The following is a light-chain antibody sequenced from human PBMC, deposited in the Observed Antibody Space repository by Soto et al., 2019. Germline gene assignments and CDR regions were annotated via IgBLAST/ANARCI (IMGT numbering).Light chain of an antibody. V-gene: IGLV1-44*01. CDR2: SNT. CDR3: AAWDDSLNGVV. J-gene: IGLJ2*01. CDR1: SSNIGSHT. Sequence: QLVLTQPPSASGTPGQTIAISCSGGSSNIGSHTVNWYQQLPGTAPRLLIYSNTQRPSGVPDRFSGSKFGTSASLAISGLQSEYEGDYYCAAWDDSLNGVVFGGGTKLTVL.